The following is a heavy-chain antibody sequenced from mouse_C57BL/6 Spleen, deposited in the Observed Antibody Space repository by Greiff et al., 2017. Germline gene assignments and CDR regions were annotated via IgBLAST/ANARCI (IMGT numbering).Heavy chain of an antibody. CDR3: ARWKAAQATYFDY. Sequence: QVQLKQPGAELVKPGASVKLSCKASGYTFTSYWMHWVKQRPGQGLEWIGMIHPNSGSTNYNEKFKSKATLTVDKSSSTAYMQLSSLTSEDSAVYYCARWKAAQATYFDYWGQGTTLTVSS. J-gene: IGHJ2*01. CDR2: IHPNSGST. CDR1: GYTFTSYW. V-gene: IGHV1-64*01. D-gene: IGHD3-2*02.